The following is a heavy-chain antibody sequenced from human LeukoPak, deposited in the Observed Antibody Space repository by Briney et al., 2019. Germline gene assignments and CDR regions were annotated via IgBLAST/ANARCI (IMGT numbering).Heavy chain of an antibody. Sequence: PGGFLRLSCAASGFTVSSNYMSWVRQTPGKGVGWVSVIYSGGSTYYADSVTGRFTISRDNSKNTLYLQMNSLRADDTAVYYCARAAAGQYDFDYWGQGTLVTVSS. V-gene: IGHV3-53*01. CDR2: IYSGGST. J-gene: IGHJ4*02. CDR3: ARAAAGQYDFDY. CDR1: GFTVSSNY. D-gene: IGHD6-13*01.